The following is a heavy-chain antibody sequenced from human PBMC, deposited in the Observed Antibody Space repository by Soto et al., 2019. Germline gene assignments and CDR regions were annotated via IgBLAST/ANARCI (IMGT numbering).Heavy chain of an antibody. V-gene: IGHV4-59*01. CDR1: GGSLSSYY. J-gene: IGHJ5*02. CDR3: ARFYSSTWFDP. D-gene: IGHD6-13*01. Sequence: SETLSLTCTVPGGSLSSYYWSWIRQPPGKGLEWIGYIYYSGSTNYNPSLKSRVTISVDTSKNQFSLKLSSVTAADTAVYYCARFYSSTWFDPWGQGTLVTVS. CDR2: IYYSGST.